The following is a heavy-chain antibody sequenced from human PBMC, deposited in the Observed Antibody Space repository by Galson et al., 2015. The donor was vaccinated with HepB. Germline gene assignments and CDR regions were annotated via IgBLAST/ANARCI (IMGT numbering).Heavy chain of an antibody. CDR1: GYSFTSYW. CDR3: ARRDCSGGSCEPGFDY. CDR2: IYPGDSDT. Sequence: QSGAEVKKPGESLKISCKGSGYSFTSYWIGWVRQMPGKGLEWMGIIYPGDSDTRYSPSFQGQVTISADKSISTAYLQWSSLKASDTAMYYCARRDCSGGSCEPGFDYWGQGTLVTVSS. V-gene: IGHV5-51*01. D-gene: IGHD2-15*01. J-gene: IGHJ4*02.